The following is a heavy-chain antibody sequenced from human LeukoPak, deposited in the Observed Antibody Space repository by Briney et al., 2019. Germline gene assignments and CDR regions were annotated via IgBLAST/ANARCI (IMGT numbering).Heavy chain of an antibody. J-gene: IGHJ3*02. D-gene: IGHD1/OR15-1a*01. CDR3: VRGGKLDGDRAEQPFDI. Sequence: ASVKVSCKASRYIFSDYYIHWVRQAPGQGLQWMGWINPRSGGTNYAQNSRGWVTMTRDMSINTVYMELSRLISDDTAVYYCVRGGKLDGDRAEQPFDIWGQGTMVTVSS. CDR2: INPRSGGT. V-gene: IGHV1-2*04. CDR1: RYIFSDYY.